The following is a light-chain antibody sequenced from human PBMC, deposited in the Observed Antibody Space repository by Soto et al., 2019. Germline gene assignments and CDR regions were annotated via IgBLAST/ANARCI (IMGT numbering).Light chain of an antibody. V-gene: IGKV1-5*01. CDR2: DAS. J-gene: IGKJ1*01. CDR3: QQYNSYSRRT. CDR1: QSISSW. Sequence: DIQMTQSPSTLSASVGDRVTITCRASQSISSWLPWYQQKPGKAPKLLIYDASSLESGVPSRFSGSGSGTEFTLTISSLQPDDFATYYCQQYNSYSRRTFGQGSKVEIK.